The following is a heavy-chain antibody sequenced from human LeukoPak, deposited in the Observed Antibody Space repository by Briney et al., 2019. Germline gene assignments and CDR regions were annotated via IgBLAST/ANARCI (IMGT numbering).Heavy chain of an antibody. CDR1: GNSISNTYY. CDR2: IYNSGNT. Sequence: SETLSLTCAVSGNSISNTYYWGWIRQPPGKVLEWIGSIYNSGNTHYNPSLKSRVTISVDTSKNQFSLKLSSVTAADTAVYYCARNSRGNYFDYWGQGTLVTVPS. J-gene: IGHJ4*02. CDR3: ARNSRGNYFDY. D-gene: IGHD3-16*01. V-gene: IGHV4-38-2*01.